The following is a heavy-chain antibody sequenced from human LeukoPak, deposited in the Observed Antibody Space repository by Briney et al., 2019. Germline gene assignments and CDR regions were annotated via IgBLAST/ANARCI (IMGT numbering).Heavy chain of an antibody. V-gene: IGHV4-34*01. CDR2: INHSGST. CDR3: ARPPYSSGLGGNWFDP. CDR1: GGSFSGYY. Sequence: PSETLSLTCAVYGGSFSGYYWSWIRQPPGKGLEWIGEINHSGSTNYNPSLKSRVTISVDTSKNQFSLKLSSVTAADTAVYYCARPPYSSGLGGNWFDPWGREPWSPSPQ. D-gene: IGHD6-19*01. J-gene: IGHJ5*02.